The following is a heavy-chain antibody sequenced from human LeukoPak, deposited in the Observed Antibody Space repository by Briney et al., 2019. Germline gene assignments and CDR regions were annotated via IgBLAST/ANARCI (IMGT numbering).Heavy chain of an antibody. CDR1: GGSISGYY. CDR2: IYYSGST. V-gene: IGHV4-59*01. D-gene: IGHD5-18*01. J-gene: IGHJ4*02. Sequence: PSETLSLTCPVAGGSISGYYWSWIRQPPGKGLEWIGYIYYSGSTNYNPSLKSRVTISVDTSKNQFSLKLSSVTAADRAVYYCARVEYSYGQPNYSDYWGQGSLVTVSS. CDR3: ARVEYSYGQPNYSDY.